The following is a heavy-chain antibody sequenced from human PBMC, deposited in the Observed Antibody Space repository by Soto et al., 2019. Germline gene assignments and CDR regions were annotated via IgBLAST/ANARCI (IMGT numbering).Heavy chain of an antibody. V-gene: IGHV1-69*13. Sequence: SVKVSCKASGGTFSSYAISWVRQAPGQGLEWMGGIIPIFGTANYAQKFQGRVTITADESTSAAYMELSSLRSEDTAVYYCANRDRTRRGQYYYYYGMDVWGQGTTVTVSS. CDR3: ANRDRTRRGQYYYYYGMDV. CDR1: GGTFSSYA. CDR2: IIPIFGTA. J-gene: IGHJ6*02.